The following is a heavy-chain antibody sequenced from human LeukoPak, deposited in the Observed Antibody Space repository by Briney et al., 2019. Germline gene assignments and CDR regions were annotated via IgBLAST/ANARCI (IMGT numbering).Heavy chain of an antibody. J-gene: IGHJ4*02. V-gene: IGHV4-34*01. CDR1: GGSFSGYY. CDR2: INHSGST. D-gene: IGHD1-7*01. Sequence: SETLSLTCAVYGGSFSGYYWSWIRQPPGKGLEWIGEINHSGSTNYNPSLKSRVTISVDTSKNQFSLKLSSVTAADMAVYYCARLGNWNYAPARSPLKQDYWGQGTLVTVSS. CDR3: ARLGNWNYAPARSPLKQDY.